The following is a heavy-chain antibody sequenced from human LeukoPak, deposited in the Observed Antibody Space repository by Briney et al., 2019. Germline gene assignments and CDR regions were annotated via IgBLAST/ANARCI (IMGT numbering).Heavy chain of an antibody. J-gene: IGHJ5*02. CDR3: ASRYSSGYYNNWFDP. V-gene: IGHV4-39*01. Sequence: SETLSLTCTVSGGSVSSTTYYWSWIRQPPGKGLEWIASISYSGSTYYNPSLKSRVTISVDTSKNQFSLKLSSVTAADTAVYYCASRYSSGYYNNWFDPWGQGTLVTVSS. CDR2: ISYSGST. CDR1: GGSVSSTTYY. D-gene: IGHD3-22*01.